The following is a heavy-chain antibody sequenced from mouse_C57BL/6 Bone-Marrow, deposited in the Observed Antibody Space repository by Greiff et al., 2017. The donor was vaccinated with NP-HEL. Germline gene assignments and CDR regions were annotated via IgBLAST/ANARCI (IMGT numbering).Heavy chain of an antibody. J-gene: IGHJ2*01. CDR2: ISSGGSYT. CDR3: AKNYDRDY. V-gene: IGHV5-6*01. D-gene: IGHD2-4*01. CDR1: GFTFSSYG. Sequence: EVKLMESGGDLVKPGGSLKLSCAASGFTFSSYGMSWVRQTPDKRLEWVATISSGGSYTYYPDSVKGRFTISRDNAKNTLYLQMSSLKSEDTAMYYCAKNYDRDYWGQGTTLTVSS.